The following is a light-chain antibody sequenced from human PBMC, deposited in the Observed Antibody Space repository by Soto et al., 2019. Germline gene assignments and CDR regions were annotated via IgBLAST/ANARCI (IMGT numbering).Light chain of an antibody. CDR2: GAS. CDR1: QSFSSTY. V-gene: IGKV3-20*01. Sequence: EIVMTQSPVTLSVSPGERATLSCRASQSFSSTYLAWYQQRPGQAPRLLIYGASSRATGIPDRFSGSGSGTEFTLTISSLEPEDFAVYYCQHYGNSRTFGQGTKVDIK. J-gene: IGKJ1*01. CDR3: QHYGNSRT.